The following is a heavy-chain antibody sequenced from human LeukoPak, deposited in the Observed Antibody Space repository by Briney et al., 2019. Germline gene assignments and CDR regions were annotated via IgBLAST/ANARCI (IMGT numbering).Heavy chain of an antibody. J-gene: IGHJ5*02. Sequence: ASVKVSCKASGYTFTSYYMHWVRQAPGQGLEWMGIINPSGGSTSYAQKFQGRVTMSRDTSTSTVYMELSSMRSEDTAVYYCARDSSGYSFDPWGQGTLVTVSS. CDR2: INPSGGST. CDR1: GYTFTSYY. V-gene: IGHV1-46*01. CDR3: ARDSSGYSFDP. D-gene: IGHD3-22*01.